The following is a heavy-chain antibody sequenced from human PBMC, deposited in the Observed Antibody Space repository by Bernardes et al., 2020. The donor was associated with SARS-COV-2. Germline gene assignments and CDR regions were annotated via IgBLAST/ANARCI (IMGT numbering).Heavy chain of an antibody. CDR3: ARELPGGTNNWYRRGGYKNVMDV. Sequence: GGSLRLSCVASGFTLNTYVIHWVRQAPGKGLEWVAVISSDGDNQYYADSVKDRFTISREDSKNTVYLQMNSLRPEDTSLYYCARELPGGTNNWYRRGGYKNVMDVWGQGTTVTVTS. CDR2: ISSDGDNQ. J-gene: IGHJ6*02. V-gene: IGHV3-33*01. D-gene: IGHD1-1*01. CDR1: GFTLNTYV.